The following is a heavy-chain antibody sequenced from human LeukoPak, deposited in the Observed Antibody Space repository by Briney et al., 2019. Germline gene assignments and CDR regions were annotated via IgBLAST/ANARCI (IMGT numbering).Heavy chain of an antibody. CDR1: GFTFSSYA. J-gene: IGHJ4*02. D-gene: IGHD1-1*01. CDR3: AKSEGYNWALYFDY. V-gene: IGHV3-23*01. Sequence: PGGSLRLSCAASGFTFSSYAMSWVRQAPGKGLEWVSAISGSGGSTYYADSVKGRFTISRDNSKNTLYLQMNSLRAEGTAVYYCAKSEGYNWALYFDYWGQGTLVTVSS. CDR2: ISGSGGST.